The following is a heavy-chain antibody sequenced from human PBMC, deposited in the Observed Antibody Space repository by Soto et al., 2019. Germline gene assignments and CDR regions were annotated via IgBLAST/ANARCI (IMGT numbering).Heavy chain of an antibody. D-gene: IGHD3-10*01. V-gene: IGHV1-69*13. Sequence: ASVKVSCKASGVTFNGQDMRWVRQAPGQGLEWMGGIIPMFGTPHYAEKFQDRVTITADESTGXXXXXXXXXXXXXXAVYYCATSEGRDGYSFDYWGPGTLVTVSS. CDR1: GVTFNGQD. CDR3: ATSEGRDGYSFDY. J-gene: IGHJ4*02. CDR2: IIPMFGTP.